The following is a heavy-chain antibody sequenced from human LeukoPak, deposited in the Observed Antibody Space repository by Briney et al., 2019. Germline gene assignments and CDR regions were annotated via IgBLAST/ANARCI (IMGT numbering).Heavy chain of an antibody. CDR2: INNDGSGT. J-gene: IGHJ5*02. V-gene: IGHV3-74*01. Sequence: GGSLRLSCAASGFTFSSCWMHWVRQAPGKGLVWVSRINNDGSGTTYADSVKGRFTISRDNGKNTLYLQMNSLRPEDTAVYYCARDRPHNWFDPWGQGTLVTVSS. CDR3: ARDRPHNWFDP. CDR1: GFTFSSCW.